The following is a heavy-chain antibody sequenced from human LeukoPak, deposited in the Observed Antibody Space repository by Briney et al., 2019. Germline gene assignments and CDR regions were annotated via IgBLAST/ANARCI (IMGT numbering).Heavy chain of an antibody. V-gene: IGHV3-30*19. J-gene: IGHJ4*02. CDR2: IQYDGNNK. Sequence: GGSLRLSCAASGFTFHNFGMHWVRQAPGQGLEWLTFIQYDGNNKNYADSVKGRFTISRDNSKNTLYLQLNSLRTEDTAVYYCARDYYNNYDVGFWGQGTLVTVSS. D-gene: IGHD4-11*01. CDR3: ARDYYNNYDVGF. CDR1: GFTFHNFG.